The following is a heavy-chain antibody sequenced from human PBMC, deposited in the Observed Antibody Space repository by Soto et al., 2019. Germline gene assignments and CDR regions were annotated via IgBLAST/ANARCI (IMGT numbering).Heavy chain of an antibody. Sequence: SETLSLTCTVSGGSISSYYWSWIRQPPGKGLEWIGYIYYSGSTNYNPSLKSRVTISVDTSKNQFSLKLSSVTAADTAVYYCARAHGDYVFDYWGQGTLVTVSS. CDR3: ARAHGDYVFDY. CDR1: GGSISSYY. D-gene: IGHD4-17*01. J-gene: IGHJ4*02. CDR2: IYYSGST. V-gene: IGHV4-59*01.